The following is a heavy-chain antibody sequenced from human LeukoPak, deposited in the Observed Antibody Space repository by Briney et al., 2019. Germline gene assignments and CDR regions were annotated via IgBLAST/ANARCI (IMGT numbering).Heavy chain of an antibody. CDR1: GFTFDDYG. CDR2: INWNGGST. V-gene: IGHV3-20*04. CDR3: ARAHTYSSSWYLDY. Sequence: GGSLRLSCAASGFTFDDYGMSWVRQAPGKGLEWVSGINWNGGSTGYGDSVKGRFTISRDNAKNSLYLQMNSLRAEDTALYYCARAHTYSSSWYLDYWGQGTLVTASS. D-gene: IGHD6-13*01. J-gene: IGHJ4*02.